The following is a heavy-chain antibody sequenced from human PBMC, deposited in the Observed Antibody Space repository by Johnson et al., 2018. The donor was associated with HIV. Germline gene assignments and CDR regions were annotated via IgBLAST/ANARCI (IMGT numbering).Heavy chain of an antibody. CDR1: GFTFSSYW. D-gene: IGHD3-16*01. CDR2: IKQEGSEK. Sequence: VQLVESGGGLVQPGGSLRLSCAASGFTFSSYWMSWVRQAPGKGLEWVANIKQEGSEKYYMDSVKGRFTISRDNAKNSLYLQMNSLRAEDTAVDYCAGPEGRMGGAFDIWGQGTMVTVSS. V-gene: IGHV3-7*05. CDR3: AGPEGRMGGAFDI. J-gene: IGHJ3*02.